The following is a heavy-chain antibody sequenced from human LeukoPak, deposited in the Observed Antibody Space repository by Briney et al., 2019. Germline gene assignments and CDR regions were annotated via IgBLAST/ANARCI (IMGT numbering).Heavy chain of an antibody. CDR3: AIVPTDNWFDP. J-gene: IGHJ5*02. D-gene: IGHD1-14*01. Sequence: SETLSLTCTVSGYSISSGYYWGWIRQPPGKRLEWIGSIYHSGSTYYNPSLKSRVTISVDTSKNQFSLKLSSVTAADTAVYYCAIVPTDNWFDPWGQGTLVTASS. CDR1: GYSISSGYY. CDR2: IYHSGST. V-gene: IGHV4-38-2*02.